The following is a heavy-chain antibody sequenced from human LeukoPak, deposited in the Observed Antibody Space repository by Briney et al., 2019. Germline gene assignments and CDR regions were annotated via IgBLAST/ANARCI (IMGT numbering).Heavy chain of an antibody. V-gene: IGHV3-21*01. Sequence: GGSLRLSCAASGFTFSSYGMSWVRQAPGKGLEWVSSISSSSSYIYYADSVKGRFTISRDNAKNSLYLQMNSLRAEDTAVYYCARGMRSPSGSYGNGNFDYWGQGTLVTVSS. D-gene: IGHD1-26*01. CDR1: GFTFSSYG. CDR3: ARGMRSPSGSYGNGNFDY. CDR2: ISSSSSYI. J-gene: IGHJ4*02.